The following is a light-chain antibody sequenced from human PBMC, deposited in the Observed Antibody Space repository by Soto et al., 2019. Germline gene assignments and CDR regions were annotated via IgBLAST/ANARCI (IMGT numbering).Light chain of an antibody. CDR1: QSVSAN. V-gene: IGKV3-20*01. CDR3: QQHGSSPIT. J-gene: IGKJ5*01. CDR2: GAS. Sequence: IVMTQSPPTLSVSPGERATLSCRASQSVSANIAWYQQKPGQAPRLLIYGASSRATGIPDRFSGSGSGTDFTLTISRLEPEDFAVYYCQQHGSSPITFGQGTRLEIK.